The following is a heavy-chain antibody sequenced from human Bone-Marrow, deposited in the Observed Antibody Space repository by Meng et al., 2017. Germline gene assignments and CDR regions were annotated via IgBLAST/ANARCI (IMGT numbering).Heavy chain of an antibody. CDR1: SYSLSSDG. Sequence: HGHLVQSGVEGKQPAASVKVSCEASSYSLSSDGFSWVRQAPGQGLGWMGWINAYNGNTDYAQKFQGRVTMTTDTSTSTAYMELRSLRSDDTAVYYCATRGNPYLNCWGQGTLVTVSS. V-gene: IGHV1-18*01. J-gene: IGHJ4*02. CDR2: INAYNGNT. CDR3: ATRGNPYLNC.